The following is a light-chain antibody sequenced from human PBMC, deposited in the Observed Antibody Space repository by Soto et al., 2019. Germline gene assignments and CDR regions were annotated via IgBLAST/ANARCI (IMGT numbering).Light chain of an antibody. CDR1: SSDIGGYNY. CDR2: DVS. V-gene: IGLV2-14*03. Sequence: QSALTQPASVSGSPGQSITISCTGTSSDIGGYNYVSWYQQHPGKAPKLMIYDVSNRPSGVSTRFSGSKSCNTASLTISGLQAEDEADYYCRSYTSSSGLEGVIFGGGPKLTVL. CDR3: RSYTSSSGLEGVI. J-gene: IGLJ2*01.